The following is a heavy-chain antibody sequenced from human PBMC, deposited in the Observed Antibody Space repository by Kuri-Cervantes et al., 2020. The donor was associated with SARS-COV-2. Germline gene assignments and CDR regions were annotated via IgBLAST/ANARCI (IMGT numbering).Heavy chain of an antibody. CDR1: GFTFSSYW. V-gene: IGHV3-21*04. CDR2: ISSSSSHI. J-gene: IGHJ6*02. Sequence: GESLKISCAASGFTFSSYWMSWVRQAPGKGLEWVSSISSSSSHIYYADSVKGRFTISRDNAKTSLYLQMSSLRVDDTAVYYCARLPYGLDVWGQGTTVTVSS. CDR3: ARLPYGLDV.